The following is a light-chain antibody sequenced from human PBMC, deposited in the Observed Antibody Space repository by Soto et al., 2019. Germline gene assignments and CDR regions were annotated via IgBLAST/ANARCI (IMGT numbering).Light chain of an antibody. CDR1: RSNIGSNT. V-gene: IGLV1-44*01. CDR2: SNN. CDR3: QSYDSSLSAVV. J-gene: IGLJ2*01. Sequence: QSVLTQPPSASGTPGQRVTISCSGSRSNIGSNTVNWYQQLPGTAPKLLIYSNNQRPSGVPDRFSGSKSGTSASLAISGLQSEDEADYYCQSYDSSLSAVVFGGGTKLTVL.